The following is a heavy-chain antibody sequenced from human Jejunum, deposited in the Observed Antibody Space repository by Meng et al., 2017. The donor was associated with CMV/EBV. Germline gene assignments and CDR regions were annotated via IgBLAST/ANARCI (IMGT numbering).Heavy chain of an antibody. CDR1: GDALRSHY. CDR3: ARGLGHASNNSHDY. Sequence: VSGDALRSHYWSWIRQPPGKGLEWIGDAYYSGSATYNPSLRSRVTISVDMSKNHFSLNLRSVTAADTAMYFCARGLGHASNNSHDYWGQGTLVTVSS. D-gene: IGHD1-1*01. J-gene: IGHJ4*02. CDR2: AYYSGSA. V-gene: IGHV4-59*11.